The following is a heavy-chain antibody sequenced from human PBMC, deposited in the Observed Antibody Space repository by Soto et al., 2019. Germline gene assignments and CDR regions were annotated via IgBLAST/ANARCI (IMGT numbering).Heavy chain of an antibody. J-gene: IGHJ6*02. CDR2: IIPIFGTA. CDR1: GGAFSSYA. CDR3: ARSVRGVTIGRYGMDV. D-gene: IGHD3-10*01. Sequence: SVKVSCKASGGAFSSYAISWVRQAPGQGLEWMGGIIPIFGTANYAQKFQGRVTITADESTSTAYMELSSLRSEDTAVYYCARSVRGVTIGRYGMDVWGQGTTVTVSS. V-gene: IGHV1-69*13.